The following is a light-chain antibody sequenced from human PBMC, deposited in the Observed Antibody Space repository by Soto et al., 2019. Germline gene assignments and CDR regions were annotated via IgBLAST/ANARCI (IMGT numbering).Light chain of an antibody. CDR3: QQSDNVPPIT. V-gene: IGKV1-33*01. CDR2: DAS. Sequence: DLQMTQSPSLLSASVGDRVTITCQASQHISNYLNWYQQKPGEAPKLLIYDASNLETGVPTRFSGSGFGTDFTFTISSQQPEDIATYYCQQSDNVPPITFGQGTRLEIK. J-gene: IGKJ5*01. CDR1: QHISNY.